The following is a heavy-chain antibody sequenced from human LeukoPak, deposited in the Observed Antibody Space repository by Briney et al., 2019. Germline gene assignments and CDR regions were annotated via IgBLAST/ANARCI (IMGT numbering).Heavy chain of an antibody. CDR1: GGSISSYY. J-gene: IGHJ4*02. Sequence: SETLSLTCTVSGGSISSYYWSWIRQPPGKGLEWIGYMYYSGSTNYNPSLKSRVTISVDMSKNQVSLKLSSVTAADTAVYYCARAPSRLNGNNYWGQGILVTVSS. V-gene: IGHV4-59*01. CDR2: MYYSGST. CDR3: ARAPSRLNGNNY. D-gene: IGHD4-23*01.